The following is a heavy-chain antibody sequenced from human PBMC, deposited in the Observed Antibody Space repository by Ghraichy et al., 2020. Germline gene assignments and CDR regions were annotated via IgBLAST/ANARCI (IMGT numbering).Heavy chain of an antibody. CDR3: ARGLAYSDSRGSVHYYYMDV. CDR2: IYYSGST. V-gene: IGHV4-59*01. J-gene: IGHJ6*03. D-gene: IGHD3-22*01. CDR1: GGSISSYY. Sequence: ETLSLSCTVSGGSISSYYWSWIRQPPGNGLEWIGYIYYSGSTNYNPSLKSRVTISVQTSKNQFSLKLSSVTAADTAVYYCARGLAYSDSRGSVHYYYMDVWGKGTTVTVSS.